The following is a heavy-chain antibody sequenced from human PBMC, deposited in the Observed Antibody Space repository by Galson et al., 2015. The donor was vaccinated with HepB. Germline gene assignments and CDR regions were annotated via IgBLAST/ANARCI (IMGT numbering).Heavy chain of an antibody. CDR1: GFTFSSYA. Sequence: SLRLSCAASGFTFSSYAMSWVRQAPGKGLEWVSAISGSGGSTYYADSVKGRFTISRDNSKNTLYLQMNSLRAEDTAVYYCSKADFWSGRCYFDLWGRGTLVTVSS. CDR3: SKADFWSGRCYFDL. J-gene: IGHJ2*01. D-gene: IGHD3-3*01. V-gene: IGHV3-23*01. CDR2: ISGSGGST.